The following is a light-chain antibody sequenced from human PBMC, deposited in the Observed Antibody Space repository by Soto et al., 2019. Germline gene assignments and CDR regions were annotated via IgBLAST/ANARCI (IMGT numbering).Light chain of an antibody. CDR3: QQYHIYSGA. CDR1: QSIGRW. Sequence: DIQMTQVPSTRSASVADSVNLTCRASQSIGRWLAWYQQRPGKPPNLLIYEASTLASGVPSRFSGSGSGTEFTLTINSLQPDDFATYYCQQYHIYSGAFGEGTKVDIK. CDR2: EAS. J-gene: IGKJ1*01. V-gene: IGKV1-5*03.